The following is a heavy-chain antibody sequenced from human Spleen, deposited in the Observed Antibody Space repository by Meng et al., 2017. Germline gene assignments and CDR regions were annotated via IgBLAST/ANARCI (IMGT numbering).Heavy chain of an antibody. CDR2: VYPGDPDA. V-gene: IGHV5-51*01. CDR3: ARSALTTVTTRGILSGWYFDL. Sequence: GESLKISCHNSGYSFTNYWIAWVRQMPGKGLEWMGIVYPGDPDATYSPSFQGQVTISADTSISTAYLQWSSLKASDTAMYYCARSALTTVTTRGILSGWYFDLWGRGTLVTV. J-gene: IGHJ2*01. D-gene: IGHD4-17*01. CDR1: GYSFTNYW.